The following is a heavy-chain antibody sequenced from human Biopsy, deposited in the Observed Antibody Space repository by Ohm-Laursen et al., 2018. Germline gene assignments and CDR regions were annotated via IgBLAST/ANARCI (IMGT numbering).Heavy chain of an antibody. CDR1: GYTVTGYH. Sequence: ASVTASCQASGYTVTGYHVHWVRQAPGQGLEWLGWINAKTGDTNYAQKFQGRVTMTRDTSISTAYMEMSRLRSDDTAVYYCALQSVAQMKNFDYWGQGTLVTVSS. V-gene: IGHV1-2*02. J-gene: IGHJ4*02. CDR3: ALQSVAQMKNFDY. CDR2: INAKTGDT. D-gene: IGHD6-19*01.